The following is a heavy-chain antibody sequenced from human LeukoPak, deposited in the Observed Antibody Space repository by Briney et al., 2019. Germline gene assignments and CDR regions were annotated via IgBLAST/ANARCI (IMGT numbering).Heavy chain of an antibody. CDR3: ARMYSSRLRGRSLDY. Sequence: GASVKVSCKASGYTFTGYYMHWVRQAPGQGLEWMGWINPNSGGTNYAQKFQGRVTMTRDTSISTAYMELSRLRSEDTAVYYCARMYSSRLRGRSLDYWGQGTLVTVSS. CDR2: INPNSGGT. CDR1: GYTFTGYY. J-gene: IGHJ4*02. V-gene: IGHV1-2*02. D-gene: IGHD6-13*01.